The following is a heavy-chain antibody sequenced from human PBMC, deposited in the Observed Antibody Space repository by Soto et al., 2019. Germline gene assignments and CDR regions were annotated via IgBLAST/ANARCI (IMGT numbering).Heavy chain of an antibody. D-gene: IGHD6-19*01. Sequence: QVQLVQSGAEVKKPGSSVKVSCKASGGTFSSYAISWVRQAPGQGLEWMGGIIPIFGTANYAQKFQGRVTSTADESTRTAYMELSSLRSEDTAVYYGERGMTRQWLVHWFDPWGQGTLVTVSS. CDR1: GGTFSSYA. CDR2: IIPIFGTA. CDR3: ERGMTRQWLVHWFDP. V-gene: IGHV1-69*01. J-gene: IGHJ5*02.